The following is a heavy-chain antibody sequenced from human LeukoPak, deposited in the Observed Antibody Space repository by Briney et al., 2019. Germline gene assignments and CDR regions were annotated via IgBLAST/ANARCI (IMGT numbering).Heavy chain of an antibody. Sequence: GGSLRLSCAASGFTLSSYGMHWVRQAPGKGLEWVAVISYDGSNKYYADSVKGRFTISRDNSKNTLYLQMNSLRAEDTAVYYCAKARGYSSGWLHDAFDIWGQGTMVTVSS. J-gene: IGHJ3*02. V-gene: IGHV3-30*18. D-gene: IGHD6-19*01. CDR2: ISYDGSNK. CDR3: AKARGYSSGWLHDAFDI. CDR1: GFTLSSYG.